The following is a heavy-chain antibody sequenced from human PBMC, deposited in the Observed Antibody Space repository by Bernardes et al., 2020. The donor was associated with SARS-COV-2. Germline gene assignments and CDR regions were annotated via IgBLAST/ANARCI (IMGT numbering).Heavy chain of an antibody. D-gene: IGHD6-19*01. J-gene: IGHJ4*02. CDR3: ARIDEVTGRDY. CDR2: INDRGDTF. Sequence: GGSLRLSCAASGFTCGAYTLTWIRQAPGKGLEWVSTINDRGDTFHYADSVRGRFTISRDNAKNLLYLQMNSLRVEDTAVYYCARIDEVTGRDYWGQGTLVTVSS. V-gene: IGHV3-21*01. CDR1: GFTCGAYT.